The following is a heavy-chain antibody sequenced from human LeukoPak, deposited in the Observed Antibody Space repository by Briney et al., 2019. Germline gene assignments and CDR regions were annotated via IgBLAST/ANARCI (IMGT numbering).Heavy chain of an antibody. CDR1: GFIFSNYY. D-gene: IGHD4-17*01. CDR3: GRDPNGDYLGAFEF. CDR2: IGANGGAT. J-gene: IGHJ3*01. Sequence: GGSLRLSCAASGFIFSNYYLVWVRQAPGKGLELISGIGANGGATYYADSVKGRFTISRDNSRETLYLHMNGLRADDTAVYYCGRDPNGDYLGAFEFWGQGTTVSVSS. V-gene: IGHV3-23*01.